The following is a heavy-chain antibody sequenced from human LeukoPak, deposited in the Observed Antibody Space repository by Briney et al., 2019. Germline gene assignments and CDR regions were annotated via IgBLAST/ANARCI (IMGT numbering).Heavy chain of an antibody. Sequence: PGGSLRLSCAASEFTFSSYAMSWVRQAPGKGLEWVSTISSSGSTYYGDSVKGRSTISRDNSKNTLYLQMDSLRAEDTAIYYCAKIRGYSGYDLTSAFDIWGQGTMVTVSS. D-gene: IGHD5-12*01. CDR3: AKIRGYSGYDLTSAFDI. V-gene: IGHV3-23*01. CDR1: EFTFSSYA. J-gene: IGHJ3*02. CDR2: ISSSGST.